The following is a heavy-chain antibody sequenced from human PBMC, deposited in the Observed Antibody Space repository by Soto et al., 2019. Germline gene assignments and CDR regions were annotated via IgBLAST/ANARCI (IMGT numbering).Heavy chain of an antibody. D-gene: IGHD1-26*01. CDR2: IYYSGST. Sequence: QVQLQESGQGLVKPSQTLSLTCTVSGGSIRSGGYYWRGIRQHPGKGLEWIGYIYYSGSTYYNPSLKIRVTISVDTSKNRFSLKLSSVTAAETAVYYCARDSIGRYPPFVYWGQGTLVTVSS. V-gene: IGHV4-31*03. CDR1: GGSIRSGGYY. J-gene: IGHJ4*02. CDR3: ARDSIGRYPPFVY.